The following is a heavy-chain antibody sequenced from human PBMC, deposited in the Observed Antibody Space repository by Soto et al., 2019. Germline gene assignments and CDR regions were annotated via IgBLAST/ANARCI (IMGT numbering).Heavy chain of an antibody. CDR3: ARDCRHGLFCLYGMDV. Sequence: SETLSLTCTVSGGSISSYYWSWIRQPPGKGLEWIGYIYYSGSTNYNPSLKSRVTISVDTSKNQFSLKLSSVTAADTAVYYCARDCRHGLFCLYGMDVWGQGTTVTVSS. V-gene: IGHV4-59*01. D-gene: IGHD3-22*01. CDR1: GGSISSYY. CDR2: IYYSGST. J-gene: IGHJ6*02.